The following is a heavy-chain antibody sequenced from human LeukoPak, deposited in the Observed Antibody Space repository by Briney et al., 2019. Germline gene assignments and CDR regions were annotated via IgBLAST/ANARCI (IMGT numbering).Heavy chain of an antibody. J-gene: IGHJ5*02. CDR1: GGSTSTYY. CDR3: ARESGTTGEVKFDP. V-gene: IGHV4-4*07. D-gene: IGHD4-17*01. CDR2: IYTSGSI. Sequence: SETLSLTCIVSGGSTSTYYWGWIRQPAEDLREWIGRIYTSGSITYNPSLKSRASMSVDTSKNQFSLRLSSVTAADTAVYYCARESGTTGEVKFDPWGQGTLVTVSS.